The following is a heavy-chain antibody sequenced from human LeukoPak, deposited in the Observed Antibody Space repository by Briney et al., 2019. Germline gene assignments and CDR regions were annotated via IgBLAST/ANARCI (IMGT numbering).Heavy chain of an antibody. CDR3: VRDGDGRINFDY. J-gene: IGHJ4*02. Sequence: ASVKVSCKASGYTFTSYDINWVRQATGQGVEWMGWMNPHSGGTNYAQKFQGRVTMTRDTSISTDYMELSRLTSDDTAVYYCVRDGDGRINFDYWGQGTLVTVSS. V-gene: IGHV1-2*02. CDR1: GYTFTSYD. CDR2: MNPHSGGT. D-gene: IGHD3-10*01.